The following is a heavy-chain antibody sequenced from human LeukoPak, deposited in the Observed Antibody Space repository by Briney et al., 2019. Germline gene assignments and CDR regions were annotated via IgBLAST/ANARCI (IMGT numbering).Heavy chain of an antibody. Sequence: GGSLRLSCAASGFTFSSYAMHWVGQAPGKGLEWVAVISYDGSNKYYADSVKGRFTISRDNSKNTLYLQMNSLRAEDTAVYYCARRPEVVTASFDYWGQGTLVTVSS. D-gene: IGHD2-21*02. V-gene: IGHV3-30*04. CDR1: GFTFSSYA. CDR3: ARRPEVVTASFDY. CDR2: ISYDGSNK. J-gene: IGHJ4*02.